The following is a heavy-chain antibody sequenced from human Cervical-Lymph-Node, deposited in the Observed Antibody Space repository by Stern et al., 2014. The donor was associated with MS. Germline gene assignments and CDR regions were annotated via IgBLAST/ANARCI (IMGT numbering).Heavy chain of an antibody. CDR3: VRRRDSAGYDTFDL. J-gene: IGHJ3*01. Sequence: MQLVQSGAEVKKPGESLKISCRPSGYTFSNFWIGWVRQTPGKGLEWMGVIYPADSDTTYSPSFQGQVTIAADESISTAYLQWRSLKASDTAMYYCVRRRDSAGYDTFDLWGQGTMLIVSS. CDR1: GYTFSNFW. CDR2: IYPADSDT. V-gene: IGHV5-51*01. D-gene: IGHD3-22*01.